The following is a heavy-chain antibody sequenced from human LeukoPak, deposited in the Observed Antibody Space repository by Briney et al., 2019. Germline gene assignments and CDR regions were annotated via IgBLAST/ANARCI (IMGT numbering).Heavy chain of an antibody. Sequence: ASVKVSCKASGYTFADYTLHWVRQAPGQSLEWMGWITTGRGETRYSQDFQRRLTLTRDKSANTVYMDLSDLTSEDTALYYCARGGQQWRGGNYFDSWGQGTLLAVSS. CDR1: GYTFADYT. CDR2: ITTGRGET. V-gene: IGHV1-3*03. J-gene: IGHJ4*02. D-gene: IGHD6-19*01. CDR3: ARGGQQWRGGNYFDS.